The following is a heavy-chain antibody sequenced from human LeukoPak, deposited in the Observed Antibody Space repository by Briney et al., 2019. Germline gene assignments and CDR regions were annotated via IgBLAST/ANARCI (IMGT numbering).Heavy chain of an antibody. Sequence: GGSLRLSCAASGFTFNRYWMSWVRQAPGKELQWVANIKQDGSAKYYVDSVKGRFTISRDNSKNSLYLQMNSLRAEDTAVYYCARVEASGYDYGAFDYWGQGTLVTVSA. J-gene: IGHJ4*02. D-gene: IGHD5-12*01. CDR3: ARVEASGYDYGAFDY. V-gene: IGHV3-7*01. CDR1: GFTFNRYW. CDR2: IKQDGSAK.